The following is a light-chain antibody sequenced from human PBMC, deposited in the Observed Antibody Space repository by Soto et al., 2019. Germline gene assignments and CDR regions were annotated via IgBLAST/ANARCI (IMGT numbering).Light chain of an antibody. J-gene: IGLJ2*01. V-gene: IGLV6-57*04. Sequence: NFMLTQPHSVSESPGKTVTISCTRSSGSIASNYVQWYQQRPGSAPTTVIYEDNQRPSGVPDRFSGSIDSSSNSASLTISGLKTEDDADYCGQSYDSSNSYVVFGGGTKLTVL. CDR1: SGSIASNY. CDR3: QSYDSSNSYVV. CDR2: EDN.